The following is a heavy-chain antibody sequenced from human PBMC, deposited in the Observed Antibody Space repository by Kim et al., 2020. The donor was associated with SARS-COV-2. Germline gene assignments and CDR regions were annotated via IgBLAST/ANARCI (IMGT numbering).Heavy chain of an antibody. Sequence: SAKGRFTIYRDNSKNTLYLQMNSLRAEDTAVYYCARDGLDSGSYYKVFDYWGQGTLVTVSS. CDR3: ARDGLDSGSYYKVFDY. V-gene: IGHV3-30*01. D-gene: IGHD1-26*01. J-gene: IGHJ4*02.